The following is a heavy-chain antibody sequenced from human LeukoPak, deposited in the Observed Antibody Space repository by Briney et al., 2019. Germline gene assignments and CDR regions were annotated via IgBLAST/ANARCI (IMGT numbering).Heavy chain of an antibody. Sequence: GGSLRLSCAASGFTVSSNYMSWVRQAPGKGLEWVSVIYSGGSTYYADSVKGRFTISRHNSKNTLYLQMNSLRAEATAVYYCARVRGYSYGPFDYWGQGTLVTVSS. CDR3: ARVRGYSYGPFDY. V-gene: IGHV3-53*01. J-gene: IGHJ4*02. CDR1: GFTVSSNY. CDR2: IYSGGST. D-gene: IGHD5-18*01.